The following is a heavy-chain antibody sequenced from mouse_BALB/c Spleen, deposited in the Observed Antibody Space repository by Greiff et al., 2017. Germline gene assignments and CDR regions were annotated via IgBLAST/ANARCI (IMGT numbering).Heavy chain of an antibody. CDR2: ISSGGST. D-gene: IGHD2-14*01. CDR3: SRESRNDGAMDY. J-gene: IGHJ4*01. Sequence: EVQGVESGGGLVKPGGSLKLSCAASGFTFSSYAMSWVRQTPEKRLEWVASISSGGSTYYPDSVKSRFTISRDNARNILYLQMSSLRSEDTAMYYCSRESRNDGAMDYWGQGTSVTVSS. CDR1: GFTFSSYA. V-gene: IGHV5-6-5*01.